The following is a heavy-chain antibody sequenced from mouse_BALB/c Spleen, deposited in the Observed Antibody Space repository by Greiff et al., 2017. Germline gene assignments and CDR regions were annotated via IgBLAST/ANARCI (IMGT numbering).Heavy chain of an antibody. Sequence: QVQLQQPGAELVKPGTSVKLSCKASGYNFTSYWINWVKLRPGQGLEWIGDIYPGSGSTNYNEKFKSKATLTVDTSSSTAYMQLSSLASEDSALYYCANLPYYGNYGGAMDYWGQGTSVTVSS. CDR3: ANLPYYGNYGGAMDY. V-gene: IGHV1-55*01. J-gene: IGHJ4*01. CDR2: IYPGSGST. D-gene: IGHD2-10*01. CDR1: GYNFTSYW.